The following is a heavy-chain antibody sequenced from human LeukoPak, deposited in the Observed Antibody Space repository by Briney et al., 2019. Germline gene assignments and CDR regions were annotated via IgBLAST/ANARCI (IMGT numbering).Heavy chain of an antibody. V-gene: IGHV3-21*01. J-gene: IGHJ4*02. CDR1: GFTFSSYS. CDR2: ISSSSSYI. D-gene: IGHD2-2*01. Sequence: GGSLRLSCAASGFTFSSYSMNWVRQAPGKGLEWVSSISSSSSYIYYADSVKGRFTISRDNAKNSLYLQMNSLRAEDTAVYYCARKTDDSGSTSCRLDYWGQGTLVTVTS. CDR3: ARKTDDSGSTSCRLDY.